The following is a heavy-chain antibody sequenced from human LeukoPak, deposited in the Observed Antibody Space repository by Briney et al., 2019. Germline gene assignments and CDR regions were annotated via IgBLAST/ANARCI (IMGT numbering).Heavy chain of an antibody. CDR2: ISAYNGNT. J-gene: IGHJ3*02. Sequence: ASVTVSCTASGYTFTSYGISWVRQAPGQGLEWMGWISAYNGNTNYAQKLQGRVTMTTDTSTSTAYMELRSLRSDDTAVYYCARDIRSHCSGGSCYRDAFDIWGQGAMVTVSS. CDR3: ARDIRSHCSGGSCYRDAFDI. D-gene: IGHD2-15*01. CDR1: GYTFTSYG. V-gene: IGHV1-18*01.